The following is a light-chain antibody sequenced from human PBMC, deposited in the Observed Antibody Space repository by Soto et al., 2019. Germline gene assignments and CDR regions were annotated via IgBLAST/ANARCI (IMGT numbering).Light chain of an antibody. Sequence: NQMTHSPSTLSACVGDRVTITCRASQSISSWLAWYQQKPGKAPKLLIYDASSLESGVPSRFSGSGSGTEFTLTISSLQPDDFAVYYCQQYSNGPRGTFGQGTKVDIK. CDR1: QSISSW. CDR2: DAS. CDR3: QQYSNGPRGT. J-gene: IGKJ1*01. V-gene: IGKV1-5*01.